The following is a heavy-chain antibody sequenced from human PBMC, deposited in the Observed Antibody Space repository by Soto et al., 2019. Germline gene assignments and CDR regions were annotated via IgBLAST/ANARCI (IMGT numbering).Heavy chain of an antibody. D-gene: IGHD3-10*01. CDR1: GYTFTSYD. CDR2: LNPNSGNT. J-gene: IGHJ4*02. V-gene: IGHV1-8*01. Sequence: ASVKVSCKASGYTFTSYDINWVRQDTGQGLEWMGWLNPNSGNTGYAQKFQGRVTMTRNTSISTAYMELSSLRSEDTAVYYCARGTGWDYYGSGSYYSGPYYFDYWGQGTLVTVSS. CDR3: ARGTGWDYYGSGSYYSGPYYFDY.